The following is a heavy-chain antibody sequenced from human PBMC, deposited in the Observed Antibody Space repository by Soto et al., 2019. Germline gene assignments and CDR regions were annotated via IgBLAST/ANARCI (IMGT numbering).Heavy chain of an antibody. Sequence: GSLRLSCAASGFTFRNNVLSWVRQAPGKGLDWVSGITGSGRDTYYADSVKGRFTISRYNAKNMVFLQMNSLRDEDTAVYYCARSRNRAVADSFDFGGQGTLVTVSS. CDR1: GFTFRNNV. CDR3: ARSRNRAVADSFDF. CDR2: ITGSGRDT. D-gene: IGHD3-10*01. J-gene: IGHJ4*02. V-gene: IGHV3-23*01.